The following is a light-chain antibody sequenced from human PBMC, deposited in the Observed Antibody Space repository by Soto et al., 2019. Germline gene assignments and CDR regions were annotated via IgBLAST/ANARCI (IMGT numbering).Light chain of an antibody. CDR2: AAS. CDR1: QSVSSD. V-gene: IGKV3-15*01. J-gene: IGKJ1*01. Sequence: EIVVTQSPATLSVSPGERATLSCRASQSVSSDLAWYQQKPGQAPRLLIYAASNRATGIPARFSGSGSGTEFNLTISSLQSEDFAVYYCQQYTNWPPWTFGQGTKVEI. CDR3: QQYTNWPPWT.